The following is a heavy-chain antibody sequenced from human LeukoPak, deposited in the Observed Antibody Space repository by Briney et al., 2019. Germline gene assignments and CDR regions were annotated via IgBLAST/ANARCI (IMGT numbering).Heavy chain of an antibody. CDR2: IWYDGSNK. CDR3: ARLGWELGNWDY. V-gene: IGHV3-33*01. Sequence: GGSLRLSCAASGFTFSSYGMHWVRQAPGKGLEWVAVIWYDGSNKYYADSVKGRFTISRDNSKNTPYLQMNSLRAEDTAVYYCARLGWELGNWDYWGQGTLVTVSS. D-gene: IGHD1-26*01. CDR1: GFTFSSYG. J-gene: IGHJ4*02.